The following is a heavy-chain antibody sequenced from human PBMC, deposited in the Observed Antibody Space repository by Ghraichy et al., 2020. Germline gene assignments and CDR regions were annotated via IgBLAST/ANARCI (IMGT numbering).Heavy chain of an antibody. CDR3: ARDRRGHYYGSGSYLLRFDY. J-gene: IGHJ4*02. CDR1: GFTFSSYE. V-gene: IGHV3-48*03. Sequence: GGSLILSCAASGFTFSSYEMNWVRQAPGKGLEWVSYISSSGSTIYYADSVKGRFTISRDNAKNSLYLQMNSLRAEDTAVYYCARDRRGHYYGSGSYLLRFDYWGQGTLVTVSS. CDR2: ISSSGSTI. D-gene: IGHD3-10*01.